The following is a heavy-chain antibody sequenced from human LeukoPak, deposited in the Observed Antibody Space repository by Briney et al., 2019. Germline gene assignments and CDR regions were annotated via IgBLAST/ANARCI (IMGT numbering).Heavy chain of an antibody. J-gene: IGHJ4*02. V-gene: IGHV3-21*01. D-gene: IGHD4-23*01. CDR1: GFTFSSYS. CDR3: ARGGSYGGYHSY. CDR2: ISSGKTYI. Sequence: GGSLRLSCAASGFTFSSYSMSWVRQAPGKGLEWVSSISSGKTYIYYADSVKGRFTISRDNVKNSLYLQMNSLRAEDTAVYYCARGGSYGGYHSYWGQGTLVTVSS.